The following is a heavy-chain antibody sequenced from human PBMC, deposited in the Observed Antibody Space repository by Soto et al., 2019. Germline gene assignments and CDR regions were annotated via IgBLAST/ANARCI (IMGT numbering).Heavy chain of an antibody. CDR2: IIPIFGTA. Sequence: ASVKVSCKASGGTFSSYAISWVRQAPGQGLEWMGGIIPIFGTANYAQKFQGRVTITADESTSTAYMELSSLRSEDTAVYYCGASGGCKGYYGMDVWGKGTTVTVSS. D-gene: IGHD5-12*01. CDR1: GGTFSSYA. V-gene: IGHV1-69*13. CDR3: GASGGCKGYYGMDV. J-gene: IGHJ6*04.